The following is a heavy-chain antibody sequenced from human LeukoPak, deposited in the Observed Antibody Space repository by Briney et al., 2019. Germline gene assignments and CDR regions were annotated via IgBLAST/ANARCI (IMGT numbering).Heavy chain of an antibody. Sequence: GGSLRLSCAASGFTFSSYSMNWVRQAPGKGLEWVSSISSSSSYIYYADSVKGRFTISRDNSKNTLYLQMNSLRAEDTAVYYCAKWGNLLGGSYYHFDYWGQGTLVTVSS. V-gene: IGHV3-21*04. CDR3: AKWGNLLGGSYYHFDY. CDR2: ISSSSSYI. D-gene: IGHD3-10*01. J-gene: IGHJ4*02. CDR1: GFTFSSYS.